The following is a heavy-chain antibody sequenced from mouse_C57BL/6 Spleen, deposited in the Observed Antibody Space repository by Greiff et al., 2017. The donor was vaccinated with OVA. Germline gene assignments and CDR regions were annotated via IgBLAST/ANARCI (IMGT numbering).Heavy chain of an antibody. CDR2: ISGGGGNT. CDR1: GFTFSSYT. J-gene: IGHJ2*01. V-gene: IGHV5-9*01. CDR3: ARRSYSSYYFDY. Sequence: EVKVVESGGGLVKPGGSLKLSCAASGFTFSSYTMSWVRQTPEKRLEWVATISGGGGNTCYPDSVKGRFTISRDNAKNTLYLQMSSLRSEDTALYYCARRSYSSYYFDYWGQGTTLTVSS. D-gene: IGHD1-1*01.